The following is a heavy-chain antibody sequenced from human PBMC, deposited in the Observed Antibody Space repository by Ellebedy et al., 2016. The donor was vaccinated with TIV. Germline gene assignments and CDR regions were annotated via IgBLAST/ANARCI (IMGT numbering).Heavy chain of an antibody. CDR3: VKRAGATVAGRAFDI. J-gene: IGHJ3*02. D-gene: IGHD6-13*01. CDR1: GFTFNNYA. V-gene: IGHV3-23*01. CDR2: ISGSGDHT. Sequence: GGSLRLSXAASGFTFNNYAMSWVRQVPGKGLEWVSGISGSGDHTFYADSVKGRFAISRDNSKKTVHLQMNSLRAEETALYYCVKRAGATVAGRAFDIWGQGTMVTVSS.